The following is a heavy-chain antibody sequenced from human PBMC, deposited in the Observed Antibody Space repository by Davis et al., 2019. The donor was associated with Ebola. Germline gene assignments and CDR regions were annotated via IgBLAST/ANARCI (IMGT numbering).Heavy chain of an antibody. CDR2: ISGSGGST. J-gene: IGHJ6*03. CDR1: GFTFSSYA. Sequence: GESLKISCAASGFTFSSYAMSWVRQAPGKGLEWVSAISGSGGSTYYADSVKGRFTISRDNSKNTLYLQMNSLRAEDTAVYYCARGESYYGSGSYLYYYYYMDVWGKGTTVTVSS. D-gene: IGHD3-10*01. CDR3: ARGESYYGSGSYLYYYYYMDV. V-gene: IGHV3-23*01.